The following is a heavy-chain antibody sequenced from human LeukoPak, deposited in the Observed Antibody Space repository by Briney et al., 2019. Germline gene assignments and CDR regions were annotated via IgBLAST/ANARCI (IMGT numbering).Heavy chain of an antibody. D-gene: IGHD6-13*01. CDR2: IYTSGST. CDR3: ARESSSSWYKTLGYYYYGMDA. Sequence: SETLSLTCTVSGGSISSYYWSWIRQPAGKGLEWIGRIYTSGSTNYNPSLKSRVTMSVDTSKNQFSLKLSSVTAADTAVYYCARESSSSWYKTLGYYYYGMDAWGQGTTVTVSS. V-gene: IGHV4-4*07. J-gene: IGHJ6*02. CDR1: GGSISSYY.